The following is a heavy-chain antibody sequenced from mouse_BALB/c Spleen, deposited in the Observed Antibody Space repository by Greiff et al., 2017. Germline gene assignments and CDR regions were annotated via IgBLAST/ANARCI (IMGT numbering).Heavy chain of an antibody. J-gene: IGHJ1*01. V-gene: IGHV5-6-5*01. CDR1: GFTFSSYA. CDR3: ARGRGNWYFDV. CDR2: ISSGGST. Sequence: EVQLVESGGGLVKPGGSLKLSCAASGFTFSSYAMSWVRQTPEKRLEWVASISSGGSTYYPDSVKGRFTISRDNARNILYLQMSSLRSEDTAMYYCARGRGNWYFDVWGAGTTVTVSS.